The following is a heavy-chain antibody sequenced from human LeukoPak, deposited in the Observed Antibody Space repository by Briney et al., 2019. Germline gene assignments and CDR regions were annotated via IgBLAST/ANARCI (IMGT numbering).Heavy chain of an antibody. CDR2: IYYSGST. V-gene: IGHV4-61*01. CDR3: ARVVRAALDFDY. D-gene: IGHD6-25*01. CDR1: GGSVSSGSYY. Sequence: SETLSLTCTVSGGSVSSGSYYWSWLRQPPGQGLEWIGYIYYSGSTNYNPSLKSRVTISVDTSKNQFSLKLSSVTAADTAVYYCARVVRAALDFDYWGQGTLVTVSS. J-gene: IGHJ4*02.